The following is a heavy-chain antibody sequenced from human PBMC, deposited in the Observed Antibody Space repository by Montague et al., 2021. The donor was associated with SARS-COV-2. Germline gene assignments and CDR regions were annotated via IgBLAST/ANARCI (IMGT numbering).Heavy chain of an antibody. CDR1: GGSISSSSYY. Sequence: SETLSLTCTVSGGSISSSSYYWGWLRQPPGKGLEWIGSIYYSGSTYYNPSLKSRVTISVDTSKNQFSLKLSSVTAADTAVYYCARRESMVRGVIITFSSPFDYWGQGTLVTVSS. V-gene: IGHV4-39*01. D-gene: IGHD3-10*01. J-gene: IGHJ4*02. CDR2: IYYSGST. CDR3: ARRESMVRGVIITFSSPFDY.